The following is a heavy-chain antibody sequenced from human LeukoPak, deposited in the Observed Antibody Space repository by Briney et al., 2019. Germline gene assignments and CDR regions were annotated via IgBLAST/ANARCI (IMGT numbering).Heavy chain of an antibody. CDR3: ARELDYGDYGGFDY. J-gene: IGHJ4*02. Sequence: SETLSLTCTVSGGSIRSGGYYWSWIRQHPGKGLEWIGYIYYSGSTYYNPSLKSRVTISVDTSKNQFSLKLSSVTAADTAVYYCARELDYGDYGGFDYWGQGTLVTVSS. D-gene: IGHD4-17*01. CDR1: GGSIRSGGYY. V-gene: IGHV4-31*03. CDR2: IYYSGST.